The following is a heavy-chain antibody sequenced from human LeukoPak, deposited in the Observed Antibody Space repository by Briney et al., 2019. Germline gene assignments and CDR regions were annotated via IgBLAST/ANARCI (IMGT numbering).Heavy chain of an antibody. CDR1: VGSISSYY. D-gene: IGHD3-22*01. CDR3: ARDRYYYDSSGYYSRGFDY. J-gene: IGHJ4*02. CDR2: IYYSEST. Sequence: SETLSLTCTVSVGSISSYYWSWIRQPPGKGLEWIGYIYYSESTNYNPSLKSRVTISVDTSKNQFSLKLSSVTAADTAVYYCARDRYYYDSSGYYSRGFDYWGQGTLVTVSS. V-gene: IGHV4-59*01.